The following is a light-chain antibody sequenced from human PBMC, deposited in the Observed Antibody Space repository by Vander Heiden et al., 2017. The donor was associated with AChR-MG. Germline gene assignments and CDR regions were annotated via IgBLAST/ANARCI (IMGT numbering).Light chain of an antibody. CDR2: SNN. CDR3: AAWDDSLNGPVV. V-gene: IGLV1-44*01. Sequence: QSVLTHPPSASGTPGQRAILSSSGSGSNIGSNTVNWYQQLPGTAPKLLSYSNNQRPSGVPDRFSGSKSGTSASLAISGLQSEDEAEYDCAAWDDSLNGPVVFGGGTKLTVL. J-gene: IGLJ2*01. CDR1: GSNIGSNT.